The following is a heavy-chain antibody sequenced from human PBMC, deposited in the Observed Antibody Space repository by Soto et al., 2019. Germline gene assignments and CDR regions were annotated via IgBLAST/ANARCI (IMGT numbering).Heavy chain of an antibody. CDR1: GYTFTSYD. Sequence: QVQLVQSGAEVKKPGPSVKVSCKASGYTFTSYDINWVRQATGQGPEWLGWMNPNSGDTHYAQTFQGRVTRTRKTSISKAYMELSSLRSEDTAMYSCAIWDCGTSGDYWGQGTLVTFS. J-gene: IGHJ4*02. CDR3: AIWDCGTSGDY. CDR2: MNPNSGDT. V-gene: IGHV1-8*01. D-gene: IGHD2-15*01.